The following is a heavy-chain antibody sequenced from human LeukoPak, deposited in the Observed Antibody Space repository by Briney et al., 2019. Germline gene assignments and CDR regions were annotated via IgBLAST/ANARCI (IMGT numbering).Heavy chain of an antibody. CDR1: GGSISSGGYY. V-gene: IGHV4-31*03. J-gene: IGHJ4*02. CDR2: IYYSGST. D-gene: IGHD3-16*01. Sequence: SETLSFTCTVSGGSISSGGYYWSWIRQHPGKSLEWIGYIYYSGSTYYNPSLKSRVTISVDTSKNQFSLKLGSVTAADTAVYYCARAPGGSYGQWYFDYWGQGTLVTVSS. CDR3: ARAPGGSYGQWYFDY.